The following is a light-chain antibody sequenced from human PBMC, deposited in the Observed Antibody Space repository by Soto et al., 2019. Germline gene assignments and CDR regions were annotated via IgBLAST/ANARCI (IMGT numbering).Light chain of an antibody. CDR3: QQRSKCPLS. CDR2: GVS. V-gene: IGKV3-11*01. CDR1: QSVNSN. J-gene: IGKJ4*01. Sequence: EIVLTQSSATLSLSPGERATLSCRASQSVNSNALAWYQQKTGQAPRLLIYGVSSRATGIPDRFSGSGSGTDFTLTIISLEPEDFALYYCQQRSKCPLSFGGGTKVESK.